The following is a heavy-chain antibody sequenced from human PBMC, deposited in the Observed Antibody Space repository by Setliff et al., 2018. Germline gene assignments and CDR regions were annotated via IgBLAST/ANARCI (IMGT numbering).Heavy chain of an antibody. CDR3: ARGFGYAAWYYLDY. CDR1: GLTFSTYW. V-gene: IGHV3-7*01. J-gene: IGHJ4*02. Sequence: PGGSLRLSCAASGLTFSTYWMSWVRQAPGKGLEWVANINQDGSQKYYVGSVRGRSTISRDNAKSSLYLQMNSLRVEDTAVYYCARGFGYAAWYYLDYWGQGTLVTVLL. D-gene: IGHD2-2*03. CDR2: INQDGSQK.